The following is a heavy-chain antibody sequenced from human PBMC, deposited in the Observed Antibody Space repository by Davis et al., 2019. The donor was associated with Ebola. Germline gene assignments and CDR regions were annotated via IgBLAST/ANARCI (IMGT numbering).Heavy chain of an antibody. CDR3: TRDLDWAFDY. Sequence: GESLKISCAASGFTVSGKFMSWVRQAPGKGLEWVSSIYSAGSTYYGDSVKGRFTISRDNGKNTLYLQMNSLRAEDTALYYCTRDLDWAFDYWGRGTLVTVSS. J-gene: IGHJ4*02. CDR2: IYSAGST. CDR1: GFTVSGKF. D-gene: IGHD3-9*01. V-gene: IGHV3-53*01.